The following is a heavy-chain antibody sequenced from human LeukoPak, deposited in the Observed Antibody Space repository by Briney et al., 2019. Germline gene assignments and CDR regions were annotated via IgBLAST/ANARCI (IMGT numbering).Heavy chain of an antibody. V-gene: IGHV4-59*01. J-gene: IGHJ4*02. D-gene: IGHD5-24*01. CDR1: GGSISSYY. CDR2: IYYSGST. CDR3: ARGQRWLQSFYFDY. Sequence: SETLSLTCTASGGSISSYYWSWIRQPPGKGLEWIGYIYYSGSTNYNPSLKSRVTISVDTSKNQFSLKLSSVTAADTAVYYCARGQRWLQSFYFDYWGQGTLVTVSS.